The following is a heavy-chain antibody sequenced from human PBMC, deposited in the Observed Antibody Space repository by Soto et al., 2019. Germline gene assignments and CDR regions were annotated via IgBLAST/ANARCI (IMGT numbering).Heavy chain of an antibody. CDR2: IVVGSGNT. CDR3: AAGDLTIFGVVQGYYYGMDV. J-gene: IGHJ6*02. Sequence: SVKVSCKASGFTFTSSAVQWVRQARGQRLEWIGWIVVGSGNTNYAQKFQERVTITRDMSTSTAYMELSSLRSEDTAVYYCAAGDLTIFGVVQGYYYGMDVWGQGTTVTVSS. V-gene: IGHV1-58*01. CDR1: GFTFTSSA. D-gene: IGHD3-3*01.